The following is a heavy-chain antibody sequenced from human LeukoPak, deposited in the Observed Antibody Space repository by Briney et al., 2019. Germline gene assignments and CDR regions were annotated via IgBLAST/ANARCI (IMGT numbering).Heavy chain of an antibody. J-gene: IGHJ4*02. CDR1: GFSLSTSGVG. Sequence: SGPTLVKPTQTLTLTCTFSGFSLSTSGVGVGWIRQPPGQALEWLALIYWDDDKRYSPSLKSTLTITKDTSKYLVVLTMTNMDPLDTATYYCAHGTTSSPVDYWGQGTLVTVSS. V-gene: IGHV2-5*02. CDR2: IYWDDDK. D-gene: IGHD1-1*01. CDR3: AHGTTSSPVDY.